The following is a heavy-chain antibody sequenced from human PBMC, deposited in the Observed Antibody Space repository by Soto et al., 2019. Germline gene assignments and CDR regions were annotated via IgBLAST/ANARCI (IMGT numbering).Heavy chain of an antibody. CDR3: ARHTSTLKGWGAFDI. CDR2: IYYSGST. V-gene: IGHV4-59*08. Sequence: QVQLQESGPGLVKPSETLSLTCTVSGGSISSYYWSWIRQPPGKGLEWIGYIYYSGSTNYNPSLKSRVTISVDTSKNQFSLKLSSVTAADTAVYYCARHTSTLKGWGAFDIWGQGTMVTVSS. D-gene: IGHD7-27*01. CDR1: GGSISSYY. J-gene: IGHJ3*02.